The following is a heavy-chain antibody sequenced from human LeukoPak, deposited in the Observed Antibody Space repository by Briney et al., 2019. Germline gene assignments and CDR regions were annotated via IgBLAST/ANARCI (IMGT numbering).Heavy chain of an antibody. Sequence: GGSLRLSCAASGFTFSNAWMSWVRQAPGKGLEWVGRIKSKTDGGTTDYAAPVKGRFTISRDDSKNTLYLQMNSLKTEDTAVYYCTTDPQGYCSSTSCYTHDAFDIWGQGTMVTVSS. J-gene: IGHJ3*02. D-gene: IGHD2-2*02. CDR3: TTDPQGYCSSTSCYTHDAFDI. CDR1: GFTFSNAW. V-gene: IGHV3-15*01. CDR2: IKSKTDGGTT.